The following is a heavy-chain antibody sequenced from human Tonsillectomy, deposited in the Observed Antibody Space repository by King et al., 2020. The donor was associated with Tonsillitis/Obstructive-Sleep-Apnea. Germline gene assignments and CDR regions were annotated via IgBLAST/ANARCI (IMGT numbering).Heavy chain of an antibody. D-gene: IGHD7-27*01. Sequence: VQLQESGPGLIKPSQTLSLTCTVSGGSISNGAYYWSWIRHRPGKVLEWIGYSYSSGTASYNPSLKSRVSISIDTSKNRFSLSLTSVTAADTAIYYCAGDGDGMGKKDNWFDPWGQGTLVTVSP. CDR1: GGSISNGAYY. J-gene: IGHJ5*02. CDR3: AGDGDGMGKKDNWFDP. CDR2: SYSSGTA. V-gene: IGHV4-31*03.